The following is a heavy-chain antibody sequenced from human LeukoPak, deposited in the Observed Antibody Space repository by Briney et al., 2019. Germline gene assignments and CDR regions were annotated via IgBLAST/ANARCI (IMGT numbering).Heavy chain of an antibody. D-gene: IGHD2-15*01. CDR2: ISSNGGST. CDR3: VSGIAATPFDY. CDR1: GFTFTRYW. Sequence: SGGSLRLSCAASGFTFTRYWMSWVRQAPGKGLEYVSGISSNGGSTYYADSLKGRFTISRDNSKNTLFLQMSGLRAEDTAVYYCVSGIAATPFDYWGQGTLVTVSS. V-gene: IGHV3-64D*09. J-gene: IGHJ4*02.